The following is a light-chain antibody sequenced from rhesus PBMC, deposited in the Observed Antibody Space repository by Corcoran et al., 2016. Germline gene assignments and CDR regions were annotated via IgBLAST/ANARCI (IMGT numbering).Light chain of an antibody. J-gene: IGKJ1*01. V-gene: IGKV1-22*01. CDR3: QQYSSSPWT. Sequence: DIQMTQSPSSLSASVGDTVTITCRASQSISSWLAWYQQKPGKAPKLLIYKSSILQSGVPSRFSGSGPWTDFTLTIRSLQSEDFAPYYCQQYSSSPWTFGQGTKVEIK. CDR1: QSISSW. CDR2: KSS.